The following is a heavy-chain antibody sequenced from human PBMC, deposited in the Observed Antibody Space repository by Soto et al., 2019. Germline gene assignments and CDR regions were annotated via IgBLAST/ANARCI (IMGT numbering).Heavy chain of an antibody. CDR2: INPSGGST. CDR1: GYTLTSYY. J-gene: IGHJ6*02. CDR3: ARHSYYYDSSGYYQDYYYGMDV. Sequence: ASVKVSCKAPGYTLTSYYMHWVRQAPGQGLEWMGIINPSGGSTNYAQKFQGRVTMTRDKSISTAYLQWSSLKASDTAMYYCARHSYYYDSSGYYQDYYYGMDVWGQGTTVTVSS. V-gene: IGHV1-46*01. D-gene: IGHD3-22*01.